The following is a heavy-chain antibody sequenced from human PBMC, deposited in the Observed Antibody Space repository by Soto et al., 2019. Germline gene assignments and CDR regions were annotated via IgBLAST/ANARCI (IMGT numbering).Heavy chain of an antibody. CDR3: ARVTYYYDSSNYYYIDY. D-gene: IGHD3-22*01. V-gene: IGHV1-46*01. CDR1: GYTFTSYY. J-gene: IGHJ4*02. Sequence: AASVKVSCKASGYTFTSYYMHWVRQAPGQGLEWMGIINPSGGSTSYAQKFQGRVTMTRDTSSSTVYMELSSLRSEDTAVYYCARVTYYYDSSNYYYIDYWGQGTLVTVSS. CDR2: INPSGGST.